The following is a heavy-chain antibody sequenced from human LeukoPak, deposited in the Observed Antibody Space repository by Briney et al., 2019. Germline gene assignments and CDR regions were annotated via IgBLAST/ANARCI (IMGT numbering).Heavy chain of an antibody. V-gene: IGHV3-23*01. CDR1: GITFINYS. CDR3: AKRSAESSGYFDS. D-gene: IGHD6-19*01. J-gene: IGHJ4*02. CDR2: ITGSGTFT. Sequence: GGSLRLSCAASGITFINYSMTWVRQAPGKGLEWVSAITGSGTFTDYADSVRGRFTISRDNSKNTLYLQMNSLRAEDTAIYYCAKRSAESSGYFDSWGQGTLVTVSS.